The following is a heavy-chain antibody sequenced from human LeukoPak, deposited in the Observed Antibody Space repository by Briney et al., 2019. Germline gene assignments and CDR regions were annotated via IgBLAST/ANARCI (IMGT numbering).Heavy chain of an antibody. CDR2: INPNSGGT. D-gene: IGHD5-24*01. CDR1: GYTFTGYY. J-gene: IGHJ4*02. V-gene: IGHV1-2*02. CDR3: ARHTRWLGLTTDY. Sequence: ASVKVSCKASGYTFTGYYMHWVRQAPGEGLEWMGWINPNSGGTNYAQKFQGRVTMTRDTSISTAYMELSRLRADDTAVYYCARHTRWLGLTTDYWGQGTLVTVSS.